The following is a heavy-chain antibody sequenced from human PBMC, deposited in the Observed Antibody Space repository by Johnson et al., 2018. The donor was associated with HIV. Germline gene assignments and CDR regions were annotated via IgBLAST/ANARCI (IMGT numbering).Heavy chain of an antibody. CDR1: GFTFSSYG. D-gene: IGHD1-26*01. CDR2: IRYDGGNK. Sequence: QVQLVESGGGEVQPGRSLRLSCAASGFTFSSYGMHWVRQAPGKGLEWVAFIRYDGGNKYYADSVKGRFTISRDNSKNTLCLQMNSLRAEDTAVYYCARGVVGVLSNAFDIWGQGTMVIVSS. J-gene: IGHJ3*02. CDR3: ARGVVGVLSNAFDI. V-gene: IGHV3-30*02.